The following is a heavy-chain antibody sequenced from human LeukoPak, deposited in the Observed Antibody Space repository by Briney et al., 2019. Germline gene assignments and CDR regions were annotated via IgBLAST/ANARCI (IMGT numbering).Heavy chain of an antibody. CDR3: SRGGVNYWNPRY. CDR1: GFTVSNYY. CDR2: LYTGDTT. J-gene: IGHJ4*01. D-gene: IGHD1-1*01. Sequence: GGSLRLSCVASGFTVSNYYMSWARQAPGKGLEWVSLLYTGDTTYYAESVEGRFTISRDDSKNTIYLQMNTLRAEDTAVYYCSRGGVNYWNPRYWGQGTLVTVSS. V-gene: IGHV3-53*01.